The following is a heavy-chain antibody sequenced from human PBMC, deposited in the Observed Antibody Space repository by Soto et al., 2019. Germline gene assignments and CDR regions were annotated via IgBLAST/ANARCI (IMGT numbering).Heavy chain of an antibody. D-gene: IGHD2-2*01. CDR2: IGTAGDT. CDR3: ARGAYCSSTSCYRGMDV. J-gene: IGHJ6*02. CDR1: GFTFSNYD. V-gene: IGHV3-13*01. Sequence: EVQLVESGGGLVQPGGSLRLYCAASGFTFSNYDMHWVHQATGKGLEWVSAIGTAGDTYYPGSVKGRFTISRENAKNSLYLQMNSLRAGDTAVYYCARGAYCSSTSCYRGMDVWGQGTTVTVSS.